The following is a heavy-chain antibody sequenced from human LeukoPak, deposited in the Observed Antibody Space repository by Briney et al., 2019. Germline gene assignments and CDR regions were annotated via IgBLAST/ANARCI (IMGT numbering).Heavy chain of an antibody. V-gene: IGHV3-74*01. CDR1: GITVSKYW. CDR3: TRDANHYGGMDV. Sequence: GGSLRLSCAASGITVSKYWMPWVRQVPGKGLVWVSRIHSDGSTTDYADSVKGRFTITRDSAKNTLYLEMNSLRVEDTAVYYCTRDANHYGGMDVWGQGTTVTVSS. J-gene: IGHJ6*02. CDR2: IHSDGSTT.